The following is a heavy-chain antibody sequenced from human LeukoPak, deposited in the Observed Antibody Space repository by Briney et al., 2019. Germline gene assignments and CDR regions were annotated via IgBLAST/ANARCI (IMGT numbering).Heavy chain of an antibody. CDR1: GFTFSSYS. Sequence: KSGGSLRLSCAASGFTFSSYSMNWVRQAPGKGLEWVSSISSSSSYIYYADSVKGRFTISRDNAKNSLYLQMNSLRAEDTALYYCAKDRYSGSYYQTFDYWGQGTLVTVSS. CDR2: ISSSSSYI. V-gene: IGHV3-21*04. D-gene: IGHD1-26*01. CDR3: AKDRYSGSYYQTFDY. J-gene: IGHJ4*02.